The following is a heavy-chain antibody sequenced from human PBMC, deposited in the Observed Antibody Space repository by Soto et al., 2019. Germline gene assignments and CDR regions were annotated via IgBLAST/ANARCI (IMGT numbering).Heavy chain of an antibody. D-gene: IGHD6-19*01. CDR2: KNPNTGNA. Sequence: QVQLVQSGAEVKKPGASVKVSCKASGYTFTSYVIHWVRQAPGQGLEWMGWKNPNTGNAASAQKFQGRVTMTRNTSISTAYMQLSSLRSEDTAVYFCARVGRGTSGYFDYWGQGTLVTDSS. V-gene: IGHV1-8*01. CDR1: GYTFTSYV. J-gene: IGHJ4*02. CDR3: ARVGRGTSGYFDY.